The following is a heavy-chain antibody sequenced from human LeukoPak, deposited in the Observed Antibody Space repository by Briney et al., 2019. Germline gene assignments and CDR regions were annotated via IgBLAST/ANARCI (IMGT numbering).Heavy chain of an antibody. V-gene: IGHV4-39*01. CDR2: IYYSGST. CDR3: ARQRKYNSGWYYFDF. D-gene: IGHD6-19*01. CDR1: GGSISSSSYY. Sequence: SETLSLTCTVSGGSISSSSYYWGWIRQPPGEGLEWIGSIYYSGSTYYNPSLKGRVTISVDTSKSQFSLKLTSVTATDTAVYYCARQRKYNSGWYYFDFWGQGTLVTVSS. J-gene: IGHJ4*02.